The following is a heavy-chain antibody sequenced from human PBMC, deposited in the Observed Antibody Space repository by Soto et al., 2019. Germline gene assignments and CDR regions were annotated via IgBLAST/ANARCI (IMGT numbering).Heavy chain of an antibody. V-gene: IGHV4-31*03. CDR3: ARVRGGGPFDD. Sequence: KPWETLSLTCTVSGGSISSGGYYWSWIRQHPGKGLEWIGYIYYSGSTYYNPSLKSRVTISVDTSKNQFSLKLSSVAAADTAVYYRARVRGGGPFDDWGQGTLVTVSS. D-gene: IGHD1-26*01. J-gene: IGHJ4*02. CDR2: IYYSGST. CDR1: GGSISSGGYY.